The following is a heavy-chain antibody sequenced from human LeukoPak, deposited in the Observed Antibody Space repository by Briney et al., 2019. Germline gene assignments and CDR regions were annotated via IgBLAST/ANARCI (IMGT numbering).Heavy chain of an antibody. D-gene: IGHD3-10*01. CDR2: IYQSGNI. Sequence: SETLSLTCTVSGYSISSGCYWGWIRQPPGKGLEYIGSIYQSGNIYYTPSLKSRVAISLDTSKNQFSLKLSSVTAADTAVYYCVRQLYYYGSGSPYYFDYWGQGTLVTVSS. CDR3: VRQLYYYGSGSPYYFDY. V-gene: IGHV4-38-2*02. J-gene: IGHJ4*02. CDR1: GYSISSGCY.